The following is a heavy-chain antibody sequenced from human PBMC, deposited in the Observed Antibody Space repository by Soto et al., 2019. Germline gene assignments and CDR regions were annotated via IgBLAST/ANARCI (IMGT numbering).Heavy chain of an antibody. V-gene: IGHV3-7*01. J-gene: IGHJ3*02. CDR3: AREGGKYYYDSSGYYYVPTEPNAFDI. CDR1: GFTFSSYW. D-gene: IGHD3-22*01. CDR2: IKQDGSEK. Sequence: PGGSLRLSCAASGFTFSSYWMSWVRQAPGKGLEWVANIKQDGSEKYYVDSVKGRFTISRDNAKNSLYLQMNSLRAEDTAVYYCAREGGKYYYDSSGYYYVPTEPNAFDIWGQGTMVTVSS.